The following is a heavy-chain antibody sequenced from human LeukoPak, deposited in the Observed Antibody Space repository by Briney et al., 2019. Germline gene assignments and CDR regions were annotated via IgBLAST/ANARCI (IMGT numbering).Heavy chain of an antibody. V-gene: IGHV4-59*01. CDR1: GGSISSYY. J-gene: IGHJ6*02. Sequence: PSETLSLTCTVSGGSISSYYWSWIRQPPGKGLEWIGYIYYSGSTNYNPSLKSRVTISVDTSKNQFSLKLGSVTAADTAVYYCARGALYDFWSGYYLGPYYYYGMDVWGQGTTVTVSS. CDR3: ARGALYDFWSGYYLGPYYYYGMDV. CDR2: IYYSGST. D-gene: IGHD3-3*01.